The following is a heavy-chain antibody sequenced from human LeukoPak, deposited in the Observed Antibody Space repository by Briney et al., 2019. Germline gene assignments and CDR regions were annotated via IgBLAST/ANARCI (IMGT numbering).Heavy chain of an antibody. Sequence: GGSLRLSCAASGFTFSRYGMHWVRQAPGKGLEWVAFIRYDGSNKYYADSVKGRFTISRDNSKNTLYLQMNSLGADDTAVYYCARRAGAYSHPYDYWGQGTLVTASS. D-gene: IGHD4/OR15-4a*01. CDR3: ARRAGAYSHPYDY. J-gene: IGHJ4*02. V-gene: IGHV3-30*02. CDR2: IRYDGSNK. CDR1: GFTFSRYG.